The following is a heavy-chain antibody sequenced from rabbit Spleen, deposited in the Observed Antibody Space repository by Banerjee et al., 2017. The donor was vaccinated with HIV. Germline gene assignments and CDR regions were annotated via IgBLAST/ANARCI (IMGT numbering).Heavy chain of an antibody. CDR3: ARDTGSSFSSYGMDL. V-gene: IGHV1S40*01. J-gene: IGHJ6*01. D-gene: IGHD8-1*01. Sequence: QSLEESGGDLVKPGASLTLTCTASGFSFSSSDYMCWVRHAPGKGLEWVSCIAGSGSGFAYSATWAKGRFTCSKTSSTTVTLQMTSLTVADTATYFCARDTGSSFSSYGMDLWGPGTLVTVS. CDR2: IAGSGSGFA. CDR1: GFSFSSSDY.